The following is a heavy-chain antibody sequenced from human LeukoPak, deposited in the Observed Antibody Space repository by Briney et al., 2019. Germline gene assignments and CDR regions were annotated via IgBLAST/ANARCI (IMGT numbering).Heavy chain of an antibody. CDR3: SRESGAFCPFGY. CDR1: GGSITTGGHY. V-gene: IGHV4-31*03. J-gene: IGHJ4*02. D-gene: IGHD1-26*01. CDR2: MYHSGST. Sequence: PSQTLSLTCTVSGGSITTGGHYWSWIRQHPGKGLEWIGYMYHSGSTYYNPSLKSRVTISVDTSKNQFSLKLTSVTAADTAIYYCSRESGAFCPFGYWGQGTLVIVPS.